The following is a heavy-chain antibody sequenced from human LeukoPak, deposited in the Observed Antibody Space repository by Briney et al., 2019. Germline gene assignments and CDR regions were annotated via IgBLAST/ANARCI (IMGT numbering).Heavy chain of an antibody. V-gene: IGHV3-43D*03. D-gene: IGHD5-18*01. J-gene: IGHJ4*02. CDR3: AKDKPSYGYFDY. CDR2: ISWDGGST. Sequence: GGSLRLSCAASGFIFDDYAMHWVRQAPGKGLEWVSLISWDGGSTYYADSVKGRFTISRDNSKNSLYLQMNSLRAEDTALYYCAKDKPSYGYFDYWGQGTLVTVSS. CDR1: GFIFDDYA.